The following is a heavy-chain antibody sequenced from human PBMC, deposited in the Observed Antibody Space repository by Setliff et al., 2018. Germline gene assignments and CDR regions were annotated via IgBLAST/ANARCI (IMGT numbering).Heavy chain of an antibody. CDR1: GGSITGGGYY. V-gene: IGHV4-61*02. D-gene: IGHD1-26*01. Sequence: KPSETLSLTCSVSGGSITGGGYYWNWIRQPAGKGLEWIGRIYTSGTTNYNPSLKSRVTMSVDTSTNQLSLILTSVTAADTAVYYCAREVLSIVRFPASGSHYYFDSWGQGTLVTVSS. J-gene: IGHJ4*02. CDR3: AREVLSIVRFPASGSHYYFDS. CDR2: IYTSGTT.